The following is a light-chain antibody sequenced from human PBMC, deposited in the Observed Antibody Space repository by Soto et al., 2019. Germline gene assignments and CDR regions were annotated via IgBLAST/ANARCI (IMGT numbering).Light chain of an antibody. V-gene: IGLV2-11*01. CDR1: SSDVGGYNY. CDR3: CSYACSYTVV. CDR2: DVS. J-gene: IGLJ2*01. Sequence: QSALTQPRSVSGSPGQSVTISCTGTSSDVGGYNYVSWYQQHPGKAPKLMIYDVSKRPSGVPDRFSGSKSGNTASLTISGLQAGDEADYYCCSYACSYTVVFGGGTKVTVL.